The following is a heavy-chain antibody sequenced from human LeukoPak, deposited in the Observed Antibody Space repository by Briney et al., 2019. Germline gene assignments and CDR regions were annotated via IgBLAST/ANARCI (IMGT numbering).Heavy chain of an antibody. J-gene: IGHJ4*02. V-gene: IGHV4-4*07. CDR3: ARESSEDIVVVPAASDWYYFDY. CDR2: IYTSGST. CDR1: GGSISSYY. D-gene: IGHD2-2*01. Sequence: SETLSLTCTVSGGSISSYYWRWIRQPAGKGLEWIGRIYTSGSTNYNPSLKSRVTMSVDTSKNQFSLKLSSVTAADTAVYYCARESSEDIVVVPAASDWYYFDYWGQGTLVTVSS.